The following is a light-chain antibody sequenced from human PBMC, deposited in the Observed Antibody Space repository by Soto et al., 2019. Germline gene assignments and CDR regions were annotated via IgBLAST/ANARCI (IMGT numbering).Light chain of an antibody. V-gene: IGKV3-11*01. CDR1: QSVSSS. CDR2: DVS. Sequence: EIVLTQSPATLSLSPGERATLSCRASQSVSSSLAWYQQKPGQTPRLLIYDVSNRATDIPARFSGSGSGTDVTRTVGSLEPEDFAVYYCQQRGNWPLTCGGGTKVEIK. J-gene: IGKJ4*01. CDR3: QQRGNWPLT.